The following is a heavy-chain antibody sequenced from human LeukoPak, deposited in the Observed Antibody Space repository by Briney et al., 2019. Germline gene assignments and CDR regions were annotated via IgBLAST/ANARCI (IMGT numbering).Heavy chain of an antibody. D-gene: IGHD1-26*01. V-gene: IGHV5-51*01. J-gene: IGHJ4*02. CDR2: IHPGDSAT. Sequence: AESLKISWKGSGYTFTNYWIGWVRQMPGKGLEWMGIIHPGDSATRYSPSFQGQVTISADKSISTAYLQWSSLKASDTAMYYCARQVGATLYSDYWGQGALVTVSS. CDR3: ARQVGATLYSDY. CDR1: GYTFTNYW.